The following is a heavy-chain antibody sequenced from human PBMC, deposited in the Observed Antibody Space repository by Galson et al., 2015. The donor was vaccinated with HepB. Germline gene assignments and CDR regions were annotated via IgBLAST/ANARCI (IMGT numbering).Heavy chain of an antibody. J-gene: IGHJ3*02. CDR1: GFTFSNAW. D-gene: IGHD4-17*01. CDR3: TTDLTTVTNDAFHI. Sequence: SLRLSCAASGFTFSNAWMSWVRQAPGKGLEWVGRIKSKTDGGTTDYAAPVKGRFTISRDDSKNTLYLQMNSLKTEDTAVYYCTTDLTTVTNDAFHIWGQGTMVTVSS. CDR2: IKSKTDGGTT. V-gene: IGHV3-15*01.